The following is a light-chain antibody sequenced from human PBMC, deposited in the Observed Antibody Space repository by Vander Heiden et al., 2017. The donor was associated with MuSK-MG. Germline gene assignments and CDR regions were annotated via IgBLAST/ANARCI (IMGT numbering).Light chain of an antibody. CDR3: QQYNNRPPMT. CDR2: GAS. V-gene: IGKV3-15*01. CDR1: QSVSSN. J-gene: IGKJ1*01. Sequence: IVMPQSPATLSVSSGERATLSCRASQSVSSNLAWYQQKPGQAPRLLIYGASTRATGIPARFSGSGSGTEFTLTISSLQSEDFAVYYCQQYNNRPPMTFGQGTKVEIK.